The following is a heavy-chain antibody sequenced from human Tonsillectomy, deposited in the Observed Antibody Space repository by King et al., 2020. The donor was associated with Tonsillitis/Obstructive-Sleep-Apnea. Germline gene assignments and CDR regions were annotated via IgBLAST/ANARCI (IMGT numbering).Heavy chain of an antibody. Sequence: VQLVESGGGLVQPGGSLRLSCAASGFTFSSYEMNWVRQAPGKGLEWVSYISSSGSTIYYADSVKGRFTISRDNAKNSLYLQMNSLRAEDTAVYYCARALVGQLWADDYLGQATLVTVSS. J-gene: IGHJ4*02. CDR1: GFTFSSYE. V-gene: IGHV3-48*03. CDR2: ISSSGSTI. D-gene: IGHD5-18*01. CDR3: ARALVGQLWADDY.